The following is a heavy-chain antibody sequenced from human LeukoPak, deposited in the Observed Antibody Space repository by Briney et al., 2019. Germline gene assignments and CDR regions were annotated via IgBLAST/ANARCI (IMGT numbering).Heavy chain of an antibody. D-gene: IGHD3-10*01. Sequence: GGSLRLSCAASGFTFSNAWMSWVRQAPGKGLEWVGRIKNKIDGGTTDYAAPVKGRFTISRDDSKNTLYLQMNSLKTEDTAVYYCTTDVGSWFDPWGQGTLVTVTS. CDR2: IKNKIDGGTT. V-gene: IGHV3-15*01. CDR1: GFTFSNAW. J-gene: IGHJ5*02. CDR3: TTDVGSWFDP.